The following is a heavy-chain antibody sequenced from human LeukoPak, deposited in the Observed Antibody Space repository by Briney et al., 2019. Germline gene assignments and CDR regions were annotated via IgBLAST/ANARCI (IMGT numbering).Heavy chain of an antibody. D-gene: IGHD3-10*01. CDR1: GFTFSSYS. Sequence: QPGGSLRLSCAASGFTFSSYSMNCVRQAPGKGLEWVSYISSSSSTIYYADSVKGRFTISRDNAKNSLFLEMSSLRADDTAVYFCARDVDGGTFDIWGRGTTVTVSS. CDR2: ISSSSSTI. CDR3: ARDVDGGTFDI. V-gene: IGHV3-48*01. J-gene: IGHJ3*02.